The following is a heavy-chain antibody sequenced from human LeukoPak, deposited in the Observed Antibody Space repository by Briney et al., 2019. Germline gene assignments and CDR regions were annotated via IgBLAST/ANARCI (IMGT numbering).Heavy chain of an antibody. CDR3: ARVDTYAWDN. D-gene: IGHD2-2*01. Sequence: NPGGSLRLSCAASGFTFSDYYMTWIRQAPGKGLEWVSYISSSSGYTNYADSVKGRFTISRDNAKNSLYLQMNSLRAEDTALYYCARVDTYAWDNWDQGTLVTVSS. J-gene: IGHJ4*02. CDR2: ISSSSGYT. CDR1: GFTFSDYY. V-gene: IGHV3-11*05.